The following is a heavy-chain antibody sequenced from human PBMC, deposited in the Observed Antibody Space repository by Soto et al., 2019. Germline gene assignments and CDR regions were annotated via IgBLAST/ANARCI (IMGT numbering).Heavy chain of an antibody. V-gene: IGHV4-59*12. CDR1: GGSISSYY. J-gene: IGHJ4*02. D-gene: IGHD5-12*01. Sequence: SETLSLTCTVSGGSISSYYWSWIRQPPGKGLEWIGYIYYSGSTYYNPSLKSRVTISVDTSKNQFSLKLSSVTAADTAVYYCAREMATTFDYWGQGTLVTVSS. CDR3: AREMATTFDY. CDR2: IYYSGST.